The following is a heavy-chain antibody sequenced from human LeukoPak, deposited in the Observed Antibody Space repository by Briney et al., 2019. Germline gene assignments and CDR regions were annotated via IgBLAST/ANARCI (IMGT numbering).Heavy chain of an antibody. D-gene: IGHD3-22*01. CDR3: ARENTYYSDVSGYHDGPIDY. CDR1: GFTFSSYS. CDR2: ISSGSTYR. J-gene: IGHJ4*02. Sequence: GGSLRLSCAAAGFTFSSYSMNWVRQAPGKGLEWVSSISSGSTYRYSADSVRGQFTISRDNAENSLYLQMNSLRAEDTAVYYCARENTYYSDVSGYHDGPIDYWGQGTLVTVSS. V-gene: IGHV3-21*01.